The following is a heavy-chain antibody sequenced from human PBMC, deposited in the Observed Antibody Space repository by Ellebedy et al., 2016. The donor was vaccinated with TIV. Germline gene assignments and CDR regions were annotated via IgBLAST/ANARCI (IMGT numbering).Heavy chain of an antibody. CDR2: ISHSSITI. J-gene: IGHJ3*02. D-gene: IGHD7-27*01. Sequence: GGSLRLSCAASGFSFSSYSMNWVRQAPGKGLEWLSYISHSSITIHYADSVRGRFTVSRDNTKNSLNLQMNSLRAEDTSIEYCARDMGWGNERINDAFDIWGQGTMVTVSS. V-gene: IGHV3-48*04. CDR1: GFSFSSYS. CDR3: ARDMGWGNERINDAFDI.